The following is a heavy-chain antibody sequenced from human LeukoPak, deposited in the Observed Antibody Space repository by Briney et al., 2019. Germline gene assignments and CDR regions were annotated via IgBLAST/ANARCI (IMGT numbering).Heavy chain of an antibody. CDR2: ISYDGSNK. CDR1: GFTFSSYA. J-gene: IGHJ6*03. Sequence: PGGSLRLSCAASGFTFSSYAMHWVRQAPGKGLEWVAVISYDGSNKYYADSVKGRFTISRDNSKNTLYLQMNSLRAEDTAVYYCARDRTPRKGYMDVWGKGTTVTVSS. V-gene: IGHV3-30*14. CDR3: ARDRTPRKGYMDV.